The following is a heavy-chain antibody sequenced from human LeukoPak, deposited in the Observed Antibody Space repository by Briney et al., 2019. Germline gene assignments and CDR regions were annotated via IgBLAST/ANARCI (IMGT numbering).Heavy chain of an antibody. CDR1: GYTFTSYG. Sequence: ASVKVCCSASGYTFTSYGINRVRQATGQGLGSMGWMNPNSGNRGYAQKFQGRVTITRNTSISTAYMELSSLRSEDTAVYYCARVSPHRKMSYGNQNWFDTWGQGTLVTVSS. CDR2: MNPNSGNR. V-gene: IGHV1-8*03. CDR3: ARVSPHRKMSYGNQNWFDT. D-gene: IGHD3-16*01. J-gene: IGHJ5*02.